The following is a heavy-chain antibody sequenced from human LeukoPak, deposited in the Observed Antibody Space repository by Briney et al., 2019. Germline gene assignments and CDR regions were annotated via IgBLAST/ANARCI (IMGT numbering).Heavy chain of an antibody. CDR1: GGSISSGGYS. Sequence: SETLSLTCAVSGGSISSGGYSWSWIRQPPGKGPEWIGYIYHSGSTYYNPSLKSRVTISVDRSKNQFSLKLSSVTAADTAVYYCARVATAFDYWGQGTLVTVSS. J-gene: IGHJ4*02. CDR3: ARVATAFDY. CDR2: IYHSGST. V-gene: IGHV4-30-2*01.